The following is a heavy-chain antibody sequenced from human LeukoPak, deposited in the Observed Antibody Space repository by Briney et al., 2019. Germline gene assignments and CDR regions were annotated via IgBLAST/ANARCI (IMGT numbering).Heavy chain of an antibody. J-gene: IGHJ5*02. CDR3: ARGLDRGYSYGNWFDP. D-gene: IGHD5-18*01. V-gene: IGHV4-4*07. Sequence: SETLSLTCTVSGDSISGYYWSWIRQPAGKRLEWIGRIYTSETTNYNPSLRSRVTMSIDTSKNQFSLRLSSATAADTAVYYCARGLDRGYSYGNWFDPWGQGTLVTVSS. CDR1: GDSISGYY. CDR2: IYTSETT.